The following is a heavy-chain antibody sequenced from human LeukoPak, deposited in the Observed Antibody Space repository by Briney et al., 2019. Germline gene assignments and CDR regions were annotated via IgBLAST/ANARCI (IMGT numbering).Heavy chain of an antibody. CDR1: GFTFDDYA. J-gene: IGHJ4*02. CDR3: AKATRQQLLYYFDY. CDR2: ISWNSGSI. Sequence: GGSLRLSCAASGFTFDDYAMHWVRQAPGKGLEWVSGISWNSGSIGYADSVKGRFTICRDNAKNSLYLQMNSLRAEDTALYYCAKATRQQLLYYFDYWGQGTLVTVSS. D-gene: IGHD6-13*01. V-gene: IGHV3-9*01.